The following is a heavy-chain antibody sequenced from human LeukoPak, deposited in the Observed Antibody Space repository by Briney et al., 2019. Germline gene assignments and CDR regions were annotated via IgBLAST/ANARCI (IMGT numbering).Heavy chain of an antibody. D-gene: IGHD3-22*01. CDR1: GGSISSYY. J-gene: IGHJ4*02. Sequence: PSETLSLTCTVSGGSISSYYWRWIRQPPGKGLEWIGYIYYSGSTNYNPSLKSRVTISVDTSKNQFSLKLSSVTAADTAVYYCARVLNYYDSSGYSPYFDYWGQGTLVTVSS. CDR3: ARVLNYYDSSGYSPYFDY. V-gene: IGHV4-59*01. CDR2: IYYSGST.